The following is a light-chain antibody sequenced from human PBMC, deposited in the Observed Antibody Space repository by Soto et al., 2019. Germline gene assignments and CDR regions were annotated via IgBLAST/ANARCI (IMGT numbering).Light chain of an antibody. V-gene: IGKV1-5*01. Sequence: DIQMTQSPSSLSASVGDRVTITCRASQSITYWLAWYQQKPGRAPKLMIYDVFNLQSGVPSRFSGSGSGTEFTITISSLQPDDSATYYGKQYHSFSFTFGQVTKMEIK. CDR2: DVF. CDR3: KQYHSFSFT. CDR1: QSITYW. J-gene: IGKJ2*01.